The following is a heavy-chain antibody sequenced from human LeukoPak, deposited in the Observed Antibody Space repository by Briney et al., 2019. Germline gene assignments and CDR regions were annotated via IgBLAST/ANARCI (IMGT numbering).Heavy chain of an antibody. Sequence: GGSLRLSCAASGFTFSICDMHWVRHAAGKGLEWVSVIAVGGDTYYPDSVRGRFTISRENAKNSLYLQMNRLTAGDTAVYYCARESGYTYGAWGQGTLVTVSS. CDR3: ARESGYTYGA. CDR2: IAVGGDT. CDR1: GFTFSICD. J-gene: IGHJ4*02. V-gene: IGHV3-13*04. D-gene: IGHD6-13*01.